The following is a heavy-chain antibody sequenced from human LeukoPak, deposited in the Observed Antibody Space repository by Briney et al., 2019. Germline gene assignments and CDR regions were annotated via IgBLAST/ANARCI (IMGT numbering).Heavy chain of an antibody. CDR1: GGSISSYY. CDR3: ARGYCSSTSCYGWGNWFDP. CDR2: IYYSGST. D-gene: IGHD2-2*01. Sequence: PSETLSLTCTVSGGSISSYYWSWIRQPPGEGLEWIGYIYYSGSTNYNPSLKSRVTISADTSKNQFSLNLNSVTAADTAVYYCARGYCSSTSCYGWGNWFDPWGQGTLVTVSS. J-gene: IGHJ5*02. V-gene: IGHV4-59*01.